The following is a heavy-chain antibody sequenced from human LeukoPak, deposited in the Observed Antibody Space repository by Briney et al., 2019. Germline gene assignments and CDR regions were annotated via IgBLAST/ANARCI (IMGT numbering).Heavy chain of an antibody. CDR2: NTNSGSNT. J-gene: IGHJ4*02. D-gene: IGHD5-18*01. V-gene: IGHV3-23*01. CDR3: AKDLGGYNYGPGDVFDY. CDR1: GFTFSSYA. Sequence: PGGSLRLSCAASGFTFSSYAMSWVRQAPGKGLEWVSANTNSGSNTYYADSVKGRFTISRDNSKNTIYLQMNSLRADDTAVYYCAKDLGGYNYGPGDVFDYWGQGTLVTVSS.